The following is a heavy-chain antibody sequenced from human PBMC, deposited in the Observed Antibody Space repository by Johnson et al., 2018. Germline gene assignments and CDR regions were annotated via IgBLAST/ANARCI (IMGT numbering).Heavy chain of an antibody. D-gene: IGHD3-10*01. J-gene: IGHJ6*03. V-gene: IGHV3-9*01. Sequence: EVQLVESGGGLVQPGRSLRLSCAASGFTFDDYAMHWVRQAPGKGLEWVSGISWNSGSIGYADSVKGRFTISRDNAKNSLFLQMNSLRAEETALYYCARDLWFGESAGYMDVWGKGTTVTVSS. CDR1: GFTFDDYA. CDR3: ARDLWFGESAGYMDV. CDR2: ISWNSGSI.